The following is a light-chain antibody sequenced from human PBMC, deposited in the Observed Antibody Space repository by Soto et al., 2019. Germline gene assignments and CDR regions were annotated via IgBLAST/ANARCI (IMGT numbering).Light chain of an antibody. Sequence: QSVLTQPASVSGSPGQSITLSCSGTSSDLGSYNLVSWYQQHPGKAPRLMIYEGSKRPSGVSNRFSGSKSGRTASLTISVLQAEDEAEYYCCSYASSSIWVFGGGTQLTVL. V-gene: IGLV2-23*01. CDR1: SSDLGSYNL. CDR3: CSYASSSIWV. J-gene: IGLJ3*02. CDR2: EGS.